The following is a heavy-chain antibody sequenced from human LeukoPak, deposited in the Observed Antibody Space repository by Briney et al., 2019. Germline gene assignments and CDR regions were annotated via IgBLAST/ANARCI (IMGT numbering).Heavy chain of an antibody. Sequence: GGSLRLSCAASGFTFSNAWMSWVRQAPGKGLEWVGRIKSKTDGGTTDYAAPVKGRFTISRDDSKNTLYLQMNSLKTEDTAVYYCARSIGLTGGGVDVWGQGTTVTVSS. D-gene: IGHD3-9*01. CDR1: GFTFSNAW. J-gene: IGHJ6*02. V-gene: IGHV3-15*01. CDR3: ARSIGLTGGGVDV. CDR2: IKSKTDGGTT.